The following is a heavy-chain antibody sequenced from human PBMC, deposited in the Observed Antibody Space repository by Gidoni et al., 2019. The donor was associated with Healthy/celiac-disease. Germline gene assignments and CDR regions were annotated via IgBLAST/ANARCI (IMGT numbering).Heavy chain of an antibody. CDR2: IIPIFGTA. Sequence: QVQLVQSGAEVKKPGSSVKVSCKASGGTFSSYALSWVRQAPGQGLEWMGGIIPIFGTANYAQKFQGRVTITADESTSTAYMELSSLRSEDTAVYYCARDRGPYYYDSSGYYGRLDYWGQGTLVTVSS. D-gene: IGHD3-22*01. J-gene: IGHJ4*02. CDR3: ARDRGPYYYDSSGYYGRLDY. V-gene: IGHV1-69*01. CDR1: GGTFSSYA.